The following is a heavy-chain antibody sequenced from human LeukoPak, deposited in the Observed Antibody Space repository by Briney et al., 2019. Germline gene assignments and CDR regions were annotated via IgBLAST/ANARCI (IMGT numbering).Heavy chain of an antibody. J-gene: IGHJ4*02. D-gene: IGHD3-16*01. CDR1: GFTFSTYS. Sequence: GGSLRLSCAASGFTFSTYSMNWVRQAPGKGLEWVSSISSTSSYIYYADSVKGRFTISRDNAKNSLYLQMNSLRAEDTAVYYCARGGESTEYYFDYWGQGTLVTVSS. CDR2: ISSTSSYI. V-gene: IGHV3-21*01. CDR3: ARGGESTEYYFDY.